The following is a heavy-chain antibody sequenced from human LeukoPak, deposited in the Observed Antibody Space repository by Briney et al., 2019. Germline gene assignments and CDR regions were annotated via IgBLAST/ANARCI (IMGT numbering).Heavy chain of an antibody. CDR2: IYSAGDT. V-gene: IGHV3-66*01. D-gene: IGHD2-2*02. J-gene: IGHJ4*02. CDR1: GFTVSSDY. CDR3: VKSYVGTIQDS. Sequence: GGSLRLSCAASGFTVSSDYMNWVRQAPGKGLEWVSVIYSAGDTYYADSVKGRFTISGDNSKNTLYLQMSGLRAEDTAVYYCVKSYVGTIQDSWGQGTLVTVSS.